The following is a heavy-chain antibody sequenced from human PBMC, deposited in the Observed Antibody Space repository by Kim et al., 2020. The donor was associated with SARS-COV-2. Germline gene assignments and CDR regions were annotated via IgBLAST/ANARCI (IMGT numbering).Heavy chain of an antibody. CDR3: ASPIAEAGKHYYSYGIDV. J-gene: IGHJ6*02. D-gene: IGHD6-13*01. Sequence: GGSLRLSCAASGFTFSNYWMSWVRQAPGKGLEWVANIKEDGSEKYYVDSVKGRFTISRDNARNSLYLQMNSLSAEDTAVYYCASPIAEAGKHYYSYGIDVWGQGTTVTVSS. CDR2: IKEDGSEK. V-gene: IGHV3-7*03. CDR1: GFTFSNYW.